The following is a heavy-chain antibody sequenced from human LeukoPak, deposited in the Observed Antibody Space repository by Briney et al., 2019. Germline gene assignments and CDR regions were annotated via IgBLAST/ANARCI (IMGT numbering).Heavy chain of an antibody. V-gene: IGHV3-48*04. CDR3: ARDRGYTRTNSGGYPVFDL. J-gene: IGHJ4*02. D-gene: IGHD2-15*01. CDR2: IHPSGTPT. CDR1: GFDFSIYR. Sequence: GGSLRLSCAASGFDFSIYRMNWVRQAPGKGLEWVSYIHPSGTPTHYAEPVKGRFSISRDNVKNSLYLQMDNLRAEDTAVYYCARDRGYTRTNSGGYPVFDLWGQGTLVTVSS.